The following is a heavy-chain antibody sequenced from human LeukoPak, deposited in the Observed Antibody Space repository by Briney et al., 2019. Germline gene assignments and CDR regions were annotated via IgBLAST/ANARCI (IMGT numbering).Heavy chain of an antibody. CDR1: GFTFSSYA. V-gene: IGHV3-30*04. J-gene: IGHJ4*02. Sequence: GGSLRLSCAASGFTFSSYAMHWVRQAPGKGLEWVAVISYDGSNKYYADSVKGRFTISRDSSKNTLYLQMNSLRAEDTAVYYCAKDLRGYSGYGDWGQGTLVTVSS. CDR2: ISYDGSNK. D-gene: IGHD5-12*01. CDR3: AKDLRGYSGYGD.